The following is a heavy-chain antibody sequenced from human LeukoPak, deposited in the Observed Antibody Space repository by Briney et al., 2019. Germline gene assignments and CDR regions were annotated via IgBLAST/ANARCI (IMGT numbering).Heavy chain of an antibody. CDR1: GFTFSDYY. Sequence: PGGSLRLSCAASGFTFSDYYMSWIRQAPGKGLEWVSYISTSSKTKNYADSVKGRFTISRDNAKNSLYLQVNSLRAEDTAVYYCAMTNYYRLSHWGLGTLVTVSS. CDR3: AMTNYYRLSH. J-gene: IGHJ4*02. CDR2: ISTSSKTK. D-gene: IGHD3-22*01. V-gene: IGHV3-11*01.